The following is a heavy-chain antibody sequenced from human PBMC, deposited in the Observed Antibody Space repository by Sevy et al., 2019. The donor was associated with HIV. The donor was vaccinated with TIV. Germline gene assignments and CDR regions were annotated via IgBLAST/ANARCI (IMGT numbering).Heavy chain of an antibody. CDR2: IYYSGST. CDR3: AREPHNYDFWSGSTLFDP. CDR1: GGSISSGDYY. J-gene: IGHJ5*02. V-gene: IGHV4-30-4*01. Sequence: SETLSLTCTVSGGSISSGDYYWRWIRQPPGKGLEWIGYIYYSGSTYYNPSLKSRVTISVDTSKNQFSLKLSSVTAADTAVYYCAREPHNYDFWSGSTLFDPWGQRTLVTVSS. D-gene: IGHD3-3*01.